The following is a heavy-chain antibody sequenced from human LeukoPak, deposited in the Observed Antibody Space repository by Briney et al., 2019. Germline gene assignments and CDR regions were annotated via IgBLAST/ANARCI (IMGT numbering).Heavy chain of an antibody. CDR1: ASGFSNDD. Sequence: ASVKVSCKASASGFSNDDIHMVRHAPGQGLEWMGWMNPKNGNTGAAQTFSGRVTFTGNTSITTAFLDLSRLTLEDTALYYCARDLGSLPWKTWFVSGGRGTLVSVSS. D-gene: IGHD3-16*01. CDR3: ARDLGSLPWKTWFVS. CDR2: MNPKNGNT. J-gene: IGHJ5*01. V-gene: IGHV1-8*03.